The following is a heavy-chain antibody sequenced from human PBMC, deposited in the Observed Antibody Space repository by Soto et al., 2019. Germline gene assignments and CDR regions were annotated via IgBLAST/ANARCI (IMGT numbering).Heavy chain of an antibody. D-gene: IGHD4-4*01. V-gene: IGHV1-69*13. CDR1: GGTFSSYA. Sequence: SVKVSCKASGGTFSSYAISWVRQAPGQGLEWMGGIIPIFGTANYAQKFQGRVTITADESTSTAYMELSSLRSEDTAVYYCARDLTHDYSNYGVSYSYYYYGMDVWGQGTTVTV. CDR2: IIPIFGTA. J-gene: IGHJ6*02. CDR3: ARDLTHDYSNYGVSYSYYYYGMDV.